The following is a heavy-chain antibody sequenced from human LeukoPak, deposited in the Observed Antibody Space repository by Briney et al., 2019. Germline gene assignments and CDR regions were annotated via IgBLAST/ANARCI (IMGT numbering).Heavy chain of an antibody. CDR3: ASYAKDIVVLPAASIYWYFDL. CDR2: INHSGST. D-gene: IGHD2-2*01. V-gene: IGHV4-34*01. J-gene: IGHJ2*01. Sequence: SETLSLTCAVYGGSFSGYYWSWIRQPPGKGLEWIGEINHSGSTNYNPSLKSRVTISVDTSKNQFSLKLSSVTAADTAVYYCASYAKDIVVLPAASIYWYFDLWGRGTLVTVPS. CDR1: GGSFSGYY.